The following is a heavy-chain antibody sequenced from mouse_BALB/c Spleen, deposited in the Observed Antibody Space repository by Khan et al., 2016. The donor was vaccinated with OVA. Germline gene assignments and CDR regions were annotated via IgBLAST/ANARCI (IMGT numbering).Heavy chain of an antibody. CDR2: INTETGEP. CDR1: GYTFTDYS. CDR3: TRNDYDRGELYAMDY. V-gene: IGHV9-2-1*01. Sequence: QIQLVQSGPELKKPGETVKISCKASGYTFTDYSMQWVKQAPGKGLKWVGWINTETGEPTYADDFKGRFAFSLETSASTAYLQLNNLKNEDTATYFFTRNDYDRGELYAMDYWGQGTSVTVSS. D-gene: IGHD2-4*01. J-gene: IGHJ4*01.